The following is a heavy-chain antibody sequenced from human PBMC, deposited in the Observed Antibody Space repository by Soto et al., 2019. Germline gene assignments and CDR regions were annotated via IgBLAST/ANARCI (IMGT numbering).Heavy chain of an antibody. J-gene: IGHJ6*02. CDR2: INPNSGGT. V-gene: IGHV1-2*02. D-gene: IGHD2-2*01. Sequence: GASVKVSCKASGYTFTGYYMHWVRQAPGQGLEWMGWINPNSGGTNYAQKFQGRVTMTRDTSISTAYMELSRLRSDDTAVYYCARARPPGSQPLYYYYGMDVWGQGTTVTVSS. CDR1: GYTFTGYY. CDR3: ARARPPGSQPLYYYYGMDV.